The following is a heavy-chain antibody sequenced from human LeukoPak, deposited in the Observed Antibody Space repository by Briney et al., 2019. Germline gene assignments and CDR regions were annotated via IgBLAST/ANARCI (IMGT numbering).Heavy chain of an antibody. D-gene: IGHD1-26*01. CDR2: INHSGST. J-gene: IGHJ4*02. CDR3: ARDRRYSIDY. Sequence: SETLSLTCAVYGGSFSGYYWSWIRQPPGKGLEWIGEINHSGSTNYNPSLKSRVTISVDTSKNQFSLKLSSVTAADTAVYYCARDRRYSIDYWGQGTLVTVSS. V-gene: IGHV4-34*01. CDR1: GGSFSGYY.